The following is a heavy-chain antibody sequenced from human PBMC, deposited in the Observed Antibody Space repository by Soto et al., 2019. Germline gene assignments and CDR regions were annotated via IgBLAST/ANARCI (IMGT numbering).Heavy chain of an antibody. D-gene: IGHD3-16*01. CDR1: GGSVSRDNW. V-gene: IGHV4-4*02. CDR2: IHHSGST. CDR3: AETGSYDIVH. Sequence: SETLSLTCGVSGGSVSRDNWWSWVRQPPGKGLEWIGEIHHSGSTNYSPSLKSRVTMSVDKSRNQFSLKLTSVTAADTAVYYCAETGSYDIVHWGQGTRVTVSS. J-gene: IGHJ5*02.